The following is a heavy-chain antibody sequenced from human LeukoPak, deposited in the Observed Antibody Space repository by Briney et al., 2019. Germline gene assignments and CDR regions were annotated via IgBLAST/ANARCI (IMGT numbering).Heavy chain of an antibody. D-gene: IGHD6-13*01. V-gene: IGHV3-11*03. CDR1: GFAFSFFA. Sequence: GGSLRLSCEASGFAFSFFAMSWLRQAPGKGLEWVSYISGSSSYTDYADSVKGRFTISRDNAKNSLYLQMNSLRVEDTAVYYCARTLVAAPGSKGGPWGQGTLVTVSS. J-gene: IGHJ5*02. CDR3: ARTLVAAPGSKGGP. CDR2: ISGSSSYT.